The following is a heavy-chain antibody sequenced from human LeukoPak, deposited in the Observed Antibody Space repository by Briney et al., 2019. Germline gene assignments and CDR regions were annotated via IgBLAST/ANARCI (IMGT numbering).Heavy chain of an antibody. V-gene: IGHV4-30-2*01. D-gene: IGHD4-23*01. Sequence: PSETLSLTCAVSGGSISSGGYSWSWIRQPPGKGLEWIGYIYHSGSTYYNPSLKSRVTISVDKSKNQFSLKLSSVTAADTAVYYCARVTVVPTHRGAFDIWGQGTMVTVSS. J-gene: IGHJ3*02. CDR1: GGSISSGGYS. CDR2: IYHSGST. CDR3: ARVTVVPTHRGAFDI.